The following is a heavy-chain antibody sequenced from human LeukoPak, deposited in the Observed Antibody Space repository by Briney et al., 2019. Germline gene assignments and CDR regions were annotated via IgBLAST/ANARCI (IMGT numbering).Heavy chain of an antibody. CDR3: ARGLAVAGTRYFDY. J-gene: IGHJ4*02. CDR1: GFTFSSYS. V-gene: IGHV3-21*01. CDR2: ISSSSSYI. Sequence: GGSLRLSCATSGFTFSSYSMNWVRQAPGKGLEWVSSISSSSSYIYYADSVKGRFTISRDNAKNSLYLQMNSLRAEDTAVYYCARGLAVAGTRYFDYWGQGTLVTVSS. D-gene: IGHD6-19*01.